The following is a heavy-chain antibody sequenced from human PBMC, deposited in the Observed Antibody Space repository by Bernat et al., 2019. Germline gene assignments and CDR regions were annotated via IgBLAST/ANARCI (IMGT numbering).Heavy chain of an antibody. Sequence: EVQLVQSGAEVKKPGESLRISCKGSGYSFTSYWISWVRQMPGKGLEWMGRIDPSDSYTNYSPSFQGHVNISADKSNSTAYMQWSSLKASDTAMYYCARHAFGYRGWYYFDYWGQGTLVTVSS. CDR2: IDPSDSYT. V-gene: IGHV5-10-1*03. CDR1: GYSFTSYW. J-gene: IGHJ4*02. CDR3: ARHAFGYRGWYYFDY. D-gene: IGHD6-19*01.